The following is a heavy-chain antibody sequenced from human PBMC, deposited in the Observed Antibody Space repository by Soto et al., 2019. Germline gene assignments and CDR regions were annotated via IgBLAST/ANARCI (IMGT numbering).Heavy chain of an antibody. Sequence: ASVRVSCKASGYTFTSYAMHWVRQAPGQRLEWMGWINAGNGNTKYSQKFQGRVTITRDTSASTAYMELSSLRSEDTAVYYCARERTGYYYDILTGYYSQYYYGMDVWGQGTTVTVSS. CDR1: GYTFTSYA. CDR2: INAGNGNT. CDR3: ARERTGYYYDILTGYYSQYYYGMDV. D-gene: IGHD3-9*01. J-gene: IGHJ6*02. V-gene: IGHV1-3*01.